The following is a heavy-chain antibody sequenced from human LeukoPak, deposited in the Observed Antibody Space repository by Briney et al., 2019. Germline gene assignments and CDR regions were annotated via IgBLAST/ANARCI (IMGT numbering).Heavy chain of an antibody. CDR3: AREGPSSSGSYLNCFDP. J-gene: IGHJ5*02. D-gene: IGHD1-26*01. V-gene: IGHV4-59*01. CDR1: GGSISNYY. Sequence: SETLSPTCTVSGGSISNYYWSWFRQPPGKGLEWIGYIYYSGSTKYNPSLKSRVTISVDTSKNQFSLKLSSVTAADTAVCYCAREGPSSSGSYLNCFDPWGQGTLVTVSS. CDR2: IYYSGST.